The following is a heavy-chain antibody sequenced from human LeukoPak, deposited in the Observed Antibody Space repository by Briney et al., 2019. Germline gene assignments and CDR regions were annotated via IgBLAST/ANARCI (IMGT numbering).Heavy chain of an antibody. CDR1: GFTFSSYA. J-gene: IGHJ4*02. CDR2: ISGSGSST. CDR3: AKEASGTSKGRIDY. Sequence: PGGSLRLSRAASGFTFSSYAMSWVRQAPGKGLEWVSGISGSGSSTYYADSVKGRFTISRDNTKNILHLQMNSLRAEDTAVYYCAKEASGTSKGRIDYWGQGTLVTVSS. D-gene: IGHD1-26*01. V-gene: IGHV3-23*01.